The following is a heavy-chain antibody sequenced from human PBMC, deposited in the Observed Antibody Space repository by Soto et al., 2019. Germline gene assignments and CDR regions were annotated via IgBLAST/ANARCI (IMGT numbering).Heavy chain of an antibody. CDR3: AHYTTNTGMDV. Sequence: HITLKASRPTLVEPTQTLTLTCTFSGFSLSTSGVGVGWVRQPPGKALEWLALLYWDDARRHNPSLNNRLTISKDTAKNQVALTMTNMGPVDTETYYCAHYTTNTGMDVWGTGTTVTVSS. CDR1: GFSLSTSGVG. CDR2: LYWDDAR. D-gene: IGHD1-1*01. V-gene: IGHV2-5*02. J-gene: IGHJ6*04.